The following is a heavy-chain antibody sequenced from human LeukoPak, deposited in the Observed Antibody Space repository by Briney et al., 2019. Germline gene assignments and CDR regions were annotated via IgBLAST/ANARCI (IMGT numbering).Heavy chain of an antibody. V-gene: IGHV4-4*07. CDR2: IYSSGNT. CDR3: AKEERGDSSVWYEDY. CDR1: GGSIINYY. D-gene: IGHD6-19*01. J-gene: IGHJ4*02. Sequence: SETLSLTCTVSGGSIINYYWSWFRQPAGKGLEWIGRIYSSGNTNYNPSLKSRVTMSVDTSKNQFSLKLSSVTAADTAAYYCAKEERGDSSVWYEDYWGQGTLVTVSS.